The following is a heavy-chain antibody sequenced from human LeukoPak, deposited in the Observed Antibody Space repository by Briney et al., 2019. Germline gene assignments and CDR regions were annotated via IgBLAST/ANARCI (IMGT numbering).Heavy chain of an antibody. Sequence: GESLKISCKGSGYSFTSYWISWVRQMPGKGLEWMGRIDPSDSYTNYSPSFQGHVTISADKSISTAYLQWSSLKASDTAMYYCARGDRYDYVWGSYRYTYWGQGTLVTVSS. D-gene: IGHD3-16*02. CDR2: IDPSDSYT. CDR1: GYSFTSYW. V-gene: IGHV5-10-1*01. J-gene: IGHJ4*02. CDR3: ARGDRYDYVWGSYRYTY.